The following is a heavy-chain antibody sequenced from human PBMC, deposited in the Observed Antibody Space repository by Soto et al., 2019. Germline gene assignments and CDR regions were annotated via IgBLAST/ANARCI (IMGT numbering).Heavy chain of an antibody. J-gene: IGHJ6*02. CDR3: ARDSASDFWRGYPARNHYGMDV. CDR1: GGTFSSYA. V-gene: IGHV1-69*01. CDR2: IIPIFGTA. D-gene: IGHD3-3*01. Sequence: QVQLVQSGAEVKKPGSSVKVSCKASGGTFSSYAISWVRQAPGQGLEWMGGIIPIFGTANYAQKFQGRVTITADESTSTAYMELSSLRSEDTAVYYCARDSASDFWRGYPARNHYGMDVWGQGTTVTVSS.